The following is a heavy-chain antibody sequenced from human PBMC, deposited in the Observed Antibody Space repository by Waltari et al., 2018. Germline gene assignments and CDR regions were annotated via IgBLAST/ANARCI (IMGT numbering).Heavy chain of an antibody. V-gene: IGHV1-3*03. Sequence: QVQLVQSGAEVKKPGASVKVSCKASGYTFTSFPMHWLRPAPGQRLEWMGWINPANGDTKYSQDVQGRVTIVRDTSASTSYMELNSLRSEDMAVYYCARGRVPEISSGWGNPFDIWGQGTMVTVSS. CDR3: ARGRVPEISSGWGNPFDI. CDR2: INPANGDT. CDR1: GYTFTSFP. J-gene: IGHJ3*02. D-gene: IGHD6-19*01.